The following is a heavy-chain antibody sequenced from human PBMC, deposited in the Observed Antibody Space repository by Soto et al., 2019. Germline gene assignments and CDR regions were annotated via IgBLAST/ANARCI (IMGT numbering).Heavy chain of an antibody. D-gene: IGHD6-19*01. CDR2: INHSGST. CDR3: ARYCGWRGWPIDY. J-gene: IGHJ4*02. Sequence: SETLSLTCAVYGGSFSGYYWSWIRQPPGKGLEWIGEINHSGSTNYNPSLKSRVTISVDTSKNQFSLKLSSVTAADTAVYYCARYCGWRGWPIDYWGQGTLVTVSS. V-gene: IGHV4-34*01. CDR1: GGSFSGYY.